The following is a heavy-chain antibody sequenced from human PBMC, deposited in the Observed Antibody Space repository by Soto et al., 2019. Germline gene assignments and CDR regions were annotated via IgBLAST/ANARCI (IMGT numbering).Heavy chain of an antibody. Sequence: GESLKISCEASGYSFTFYWIAWVRQLPGKGLEWMGIIYPDDSDTRYSPSFQGQVTISADESITTAFLQWSSLKAADAGVYYLVRNQSEQSAFDIWSQGKMVTGSS. CDR2: IYPDDSDT. J-gene: IGHJ3*02. CDR3: VRNQSEQSAFDI. V-gene: IGHV5-51*01. CDR1: GYSFTFYW. D-gene: IGHD1-26*01.